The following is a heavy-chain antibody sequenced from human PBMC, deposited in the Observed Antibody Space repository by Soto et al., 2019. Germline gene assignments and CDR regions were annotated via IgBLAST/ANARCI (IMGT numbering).Heavy chain of an antibody. CDR3: AREGNLGRWIQPLDS. Sequence: PSDTLSLTCTVSGDSISSYSCSWIRQPPGKGLEWIGNIHYNGNTKYSPSLKSRVTMSVDTSKNHFSLKLISVTTADTAVYFCAREGNLGRWIQPLDSWGQGTLVTVSS. CDR1: GDSISSYS. J-gene: IGHJ4*02. D-gene: IGHD2-2*03. CDR2: IHYNGNT. V-gene: IGHV4-59*01.